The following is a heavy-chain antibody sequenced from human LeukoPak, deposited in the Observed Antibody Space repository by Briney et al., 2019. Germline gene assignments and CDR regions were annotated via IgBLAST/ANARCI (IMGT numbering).Heavy chain of an antibody. D-gene: IGHD4-17*01. CDR1: GFIFNNYW. CDR3: AKDNSDETTVTNFDY. J-gene: IGHJ4*02. V-gene: IGHV3-7*03. CDR2: IKQDGSEK. Sequence: GGSLRLSCAASGFIFNNYWMSWVRQAPGKGLEWVANIKQDGSEKYYVDSVKGRFTISRDNAKNSLYLQMNSLRAEDTALYYCAKDNSDETTVTNFDYWGQGTLVTVSS.